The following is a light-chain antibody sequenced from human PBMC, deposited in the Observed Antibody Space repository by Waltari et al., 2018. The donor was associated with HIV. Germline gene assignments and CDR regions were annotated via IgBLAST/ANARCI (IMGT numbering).Light chain of an antibody. CDR1: QSLLHSNEKKY. CDR2: FVS. CDR3: MQTLELPQT. Sequence: DVVMTQSPLSLPVTPGEPASISCRSSQSLLHSNEKKYLGWLMQKPGQTPHLLIYFVSYRASGVPDRFSGSGSGTYYTLKISRVEADDVGFYYCMQTLELPQTFGQGTKVEF. J-gene: IGKJ1*01. V-gene: IGKV2-28*01.